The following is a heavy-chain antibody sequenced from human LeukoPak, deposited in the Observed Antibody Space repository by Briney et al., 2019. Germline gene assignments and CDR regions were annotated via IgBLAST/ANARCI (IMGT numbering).Heavy chain of an antibody. CDR3: ARLHQDIVVVPAALLFDY. V-gene: IGHV4-31*03. CDR1: GGSISSGGYY. D-gene: IGHD2-2*02. Sequence: PSQTLSLTCTVSGGSISSGGYYWSWIRQHPGKGLEWIGYIYYSGSTYYNPSLKSRVTISVDTSKNQFSLKLSSVTAADTAVYYCARLHQDIVVVPAALLFDYWGQGTLVTVSS. CDR2: IYYSGST. J-gene: IGHJ4*02.